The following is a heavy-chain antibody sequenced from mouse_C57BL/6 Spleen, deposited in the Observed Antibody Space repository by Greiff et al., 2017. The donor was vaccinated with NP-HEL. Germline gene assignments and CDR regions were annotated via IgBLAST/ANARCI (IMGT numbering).Heavy chain of an antibody. D-gene: IGHD1-1*01. CDR3: AISTVVALDY. CDR2: IWSVGST. Sequence: VQLQQSGPGLVQPSQSLSITCTVSGFSLTSYGVHWVRQSPGKGLEWLGVIWSVGSTDYNAAFISRLSISKDNSKSQVFFKMNSLQADDTAIYYCAISTVVALDYWGQGTTLTVSS. CDR1: GFSLTSYG. V-gene: IGHV2-2*01. J-gene: IGHJ2*01.